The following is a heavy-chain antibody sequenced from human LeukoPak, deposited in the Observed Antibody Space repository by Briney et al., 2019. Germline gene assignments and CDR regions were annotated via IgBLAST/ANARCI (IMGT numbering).Heavy chain of an antibody. CDR3: TVYDFWSGTHDY. V-gene: IGHV1-46*01. D-gene: IGHD3-3*01. J-gene: IGHJ4*02. Sequence: ASVKVSCKASGYTFTSYYMHWVRQAPGQGLEWMGIINPSGGSTSYAQKFQGRVTMTRDTSTSTVYMELSSLGSEDTAVYYCTVYDFWSGTHDYWGQGTLVTVSS. CDR2: INPSGGST. CDR1: GYTFTSYY.